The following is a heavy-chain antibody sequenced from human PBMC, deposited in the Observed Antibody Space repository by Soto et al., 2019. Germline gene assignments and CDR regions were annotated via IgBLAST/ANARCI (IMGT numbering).Heavy chain of an antibody. CDR1: GFSFSNYA. D-gene: IGHD2-15*01. Sequence: VQLFQSGGGQVQRGGSLRLSCAASGFSFSNYAVGWVRQTPGKGLEWVSVISGNAGRTYYADSVKGRFTISRDNSRETLSLPMDSVRGEDTATYYCAKTKGNYCSGGSCYYFDKWGQGVLVTVSS. V-gene: IGHV3-23*01. CDR3: AKTKGNYCSGGSCYYFDK. J-gene: IGHJ4*02. CDR2: ISGNAGRT.